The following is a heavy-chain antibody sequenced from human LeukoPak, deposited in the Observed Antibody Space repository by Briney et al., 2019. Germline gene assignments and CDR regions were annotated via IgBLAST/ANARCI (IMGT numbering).Heavy chain of an antibody. CDR3: ARDQTLGGIDY. J-gene: IGHJ4*02. V-gene: IGHV4-39*07. CDR2: IYYSGST. CDR1: GGSISSSSYY. Sequence: SETLSLTCTVSGGSISSSSYYWGWIRQPPGKGLEWIGSIYYSGSTYYNPSLKSRVTISVDTSKNQFSLKVSSVTAADTAVYYCARDQTLGGIDYWGQGTLVTVSS. D-gene: IGHD3-16*01.